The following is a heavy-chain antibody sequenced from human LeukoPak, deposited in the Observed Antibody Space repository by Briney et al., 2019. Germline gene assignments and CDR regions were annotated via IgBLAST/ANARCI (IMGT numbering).Heavy chain of an antibody. CDR3: ARQRRMYSPNWFDP. CDR2: IYHSGST. CDR1: GYSISSGYY. V-gene: IGHV4-38-2*02. D-gene: IGHD2-21*01. J-gene: IGHJ5*02. Sequence: PSETLSLTCTVSGYSISSGYYWGWIRQPPGKGLEWIGSIYHSGSTYYNPSLKSRVTISVDTSKNQFSLKLSSVTAADTAVYYCARQRRMYSPNWFDPWGQGTLVTVSS.